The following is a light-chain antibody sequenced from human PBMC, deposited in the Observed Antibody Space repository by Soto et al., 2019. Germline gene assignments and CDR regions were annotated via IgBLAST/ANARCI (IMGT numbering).Light chain of an antibody. J-gene: IGLJ2*01. Sequence: QSVLTQPPSVSAAPGQKVTISCSGSSSNIGKNYVSWYQQVPGTAPKLLIYDNDKRPSGIPDRFTGSKSGTSATLGITGLQTGDEADYYCGTWDSSLSAALVFGGGTKVTVL. CDR3: GTWDSSLSAALV. CDR2: DND. V-gene: IGLV1-51*01. CDR1: SSNIGKNY.